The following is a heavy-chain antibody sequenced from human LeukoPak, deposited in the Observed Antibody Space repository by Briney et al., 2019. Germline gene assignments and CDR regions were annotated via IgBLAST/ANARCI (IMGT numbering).Heavy chain of an antibody. CDR1: GFTFSRYW. J-gene: IGHJ4*02. Sequence: GGSLRLSCVRSGFTFSRYWMTWVPDAPGGGLEWVTNIKDERSEKHSVHSVKGRFTLSRHNPKNSLSLHISTLRAEDTPVYHCARARIDYWRGGTLVSVFS. CDR3: ARARIDY. V-gene: IGHV3-7*04. CDR2: IKDERSEK.